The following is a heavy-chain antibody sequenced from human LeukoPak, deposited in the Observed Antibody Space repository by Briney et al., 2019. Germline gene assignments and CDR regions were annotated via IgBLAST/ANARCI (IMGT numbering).Heavy chain of an antibody. CDR2: IYYSGST. CDR3: ARGSPYGHDR. CDR1: GGSISSDNYY. J-gene: IGHJ5*02. Sequence: SETLSLTCTVSGGSISSDNYYWSWIRQPPGKGLEWIGYIYYSGSTNYNPSLKSRVTISVDTSKNQFSLKLSSVTAADTAVYYCARGSPYGHDRWGQGTLVTVSS. D-gene: IGHD3-10*01. V-gene: IGHV4-61*01.